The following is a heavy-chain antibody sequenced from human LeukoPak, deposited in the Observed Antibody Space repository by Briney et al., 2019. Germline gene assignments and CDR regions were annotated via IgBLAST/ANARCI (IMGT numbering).Heavy chain of an antibody. CDR3: ARDRRGIQLWTTIYYYYGMDV. J-gene: IGHJ6*02. V-gene: IGHV3-30*03. CDR1: GFTFNSYG. Sequence: GRSLRLSCAASGFTFNSYGMHWVRQAPGKGLEWVAVISYDGSNKYYADSVKGRFAISRDNSKNTLYLQMNSLRAEDTAVYYCARDRRGIQLWTTIYYYYGMDVWGQGTTVTVSS. CDR2: ISYDGSNK. D-gene: IGHD5-18*01.